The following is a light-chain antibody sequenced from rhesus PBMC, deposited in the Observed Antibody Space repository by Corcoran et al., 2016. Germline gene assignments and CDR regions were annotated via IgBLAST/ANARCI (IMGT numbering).Light chain of an antibody. Sequence: DIQMTQSPSSLSASVGDRVTITCRASENVNNYLHWYQQKPGKAPKLLIYKASTLQSGVPSRFSGSGSGTDFTLTISSLQPEDFATYDCQHSYGTPLTFGGGTKVELK. V-gene: IGKV1-74*01. CDR1: ENVNNY. CDR3: QHSYGTPLT. CDR2: KAS. J-gene: IGKJ4*01.